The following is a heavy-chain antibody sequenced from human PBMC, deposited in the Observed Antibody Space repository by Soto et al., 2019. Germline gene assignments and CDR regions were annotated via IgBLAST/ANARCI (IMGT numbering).Heavy chain of an antibody. CDR3: TTAGTTLYYYYYYMDV. CDR1: GFTFSNAW. J-gene: IGHJ6*03. CDR2: IKSKTDGGTT. Sequence: EVQLVESGGGLVKPGGSLRLSCAASGFTFSNAWMSWVRQAPGKGLEWVGRIKSKTDGGTTDYAAPVKGRFTISRDDSKNKLYLQMNTLKTEDTAVYYCTTAGTTLYYYYYYMDVWGKGTTVTVSS. D-gene: IGHD1-1*01. V-gene: IGHV3-15*01.